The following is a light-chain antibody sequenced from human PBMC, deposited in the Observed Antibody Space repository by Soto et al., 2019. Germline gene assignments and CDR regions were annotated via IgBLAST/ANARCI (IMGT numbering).Light chain of an antibody. Sequence: QSALTQPRSVSGSPGQSFTISCTGTSSDVGGYNYVSWYQQHPGKAPKLMIYDVSKRPSGVPDRFSGSKSGNTASLTISGLQAEDEADYYCCSYAGSYTSYVVFGGGTKVTVL. J-gene: IGLJ2*01. V-gene: IGLV2-11*01. CDR1: SSDVGGYNY. CDR2: DVS. CDR3: CSYAGSYTSYVV.